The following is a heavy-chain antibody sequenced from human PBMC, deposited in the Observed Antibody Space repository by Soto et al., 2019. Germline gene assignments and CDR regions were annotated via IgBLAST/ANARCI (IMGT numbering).Heavy chain of an antibody. V-gene: IGHV4-39*01. CDR3: ARWFGELLSGFDY. Sequence: SETLSLTCTVSGGSISSSSYYWGWIRQPPGKGLEWIGSIYYSGSTYYNPSLKSRVTISVDTSKNQFSLKLSSVTAADTAVYYCARWFGELLSGFDYWGQGTLVTVSS. CDR1: GGSISSSSYY. J-gene: IGHJ4*02. CDR2: IYYSGST. D-gene: IGHD3-10*01.